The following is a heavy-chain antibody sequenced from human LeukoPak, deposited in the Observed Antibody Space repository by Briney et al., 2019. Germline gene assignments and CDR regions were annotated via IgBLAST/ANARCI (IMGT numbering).Heavy chain of an antibody. J-gene: IGHJ4*02. V-gene: IGHV4-31*03. Sequence: SETLSLTCTVSGRSISSGGYYWSWIRQHPGKGLEWIGFIYPSGSTYFNPSLKSRVTMSVDTSKNQFSLKLSSVTAADTAVYYCARGRYSGYDPPTDYWGQGSLVTVS. CDR3: ARGRYSGYDPPTDY. CDR2: IYPSGST. D-gene: IGHD5-12*01. CDR1: GRSISSGGYY.